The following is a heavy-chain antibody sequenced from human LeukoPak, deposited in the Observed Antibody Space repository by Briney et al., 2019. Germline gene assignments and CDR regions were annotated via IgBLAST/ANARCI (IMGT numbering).Heavy chain of an antibody. CDR3: ARGLLGAPTSYFDY. CDR1: GFTFNSNA. V-gene: IGHV3-30-3*01. J-gene: IGHJ4*02. Sequence: GGSLRLSCAASGFTFNSNAMHWARQAPGKGLEWVAVITYDGSNKYYADSVKGRFTISRDNSKNTLYLQMNNLRAEDTAVYYCARGLLGAPTSYFDYWGQGTLVTVSS. D-gene: IGHD1-26*01. CDR2: ITYDGSNK.